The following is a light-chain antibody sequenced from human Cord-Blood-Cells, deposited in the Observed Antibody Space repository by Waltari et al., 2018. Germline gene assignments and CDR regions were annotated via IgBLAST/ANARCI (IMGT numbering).Light chain of an antibody. Sequence: EIGLTQSPGTLSLSPGERATLSCRASQSVSSSYLAWYQQKPGQAPRLLIYGASSRATGIPDRFSGSGSGTDFTLTISRLEPEDFAVYYGQQYGSSPQTFGQGTKVEIK. CDR3: QQYGSSPQT. CDR1: QSVSSSY. V-gene: IGKV3-20*01. CDR2: GAS. J-gene: IGKJ1*01.